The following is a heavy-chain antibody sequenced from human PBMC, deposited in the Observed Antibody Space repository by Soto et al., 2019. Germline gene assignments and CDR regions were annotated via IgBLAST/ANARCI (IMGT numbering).Heavy chain of an antibody. CDR1: GFTFSSYG. J-gene: IGHJ4*02. CDR2: ISYDGSNK. CDR3: AKGFMGDTAMVTLDY. D-gene: IGHD5-18*01. V-gene: IGHV3-30*18. Sequence: GGSLRLSCAASGFTFSSYGMHWVRQAPGKGLEWVAVISYDGSNKYYADSVKGRFTISRDNSKNTLYLQMNSLRAEDTAVYYCAKGFMGDTAMVTLDYWGQGTLVTVSS.